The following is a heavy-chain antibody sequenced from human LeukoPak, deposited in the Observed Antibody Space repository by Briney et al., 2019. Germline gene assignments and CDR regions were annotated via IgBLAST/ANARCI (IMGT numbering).Heavy chain of an antibody. D-gene: IGHD1-26*01. Sequence: PGGSLRLSCAASGFTFSSYWMSWVRQAPGKGLEWVANIKQDGSEKYYVESVKGRFTISRDNAKNSLYLQMNSLRAEDTAVYYCARGPTIVGAIYFDYWGQGTLVTVSS. V-gene: IGHV3-7*01. CDR3: ARGPTIVGAIYFDY. J-gene: IGHJ4*02. CDR1: GFTFSSYW. CDR2: IKQDGSEK.